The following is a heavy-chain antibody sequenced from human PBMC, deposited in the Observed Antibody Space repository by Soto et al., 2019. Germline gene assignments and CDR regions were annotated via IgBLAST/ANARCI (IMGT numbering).Heavy chain of an antibody. CDR2: INHSGST. CDR1: GGSFSAYY. V-gene: IGHV4-34*01. CDR3: ARQRRGGYWFAP. J-gene: IGHJ5*02. Sequence: SETLSLTCAVYGGSFSAYYWSWIRQPPGKGLEWIGEINHSGSTSYNPSLKSRVTVSVDTSKSQFSLNLTSVTAADTALYYCARQRRGGYWFAPWGQGTPVTVSS.